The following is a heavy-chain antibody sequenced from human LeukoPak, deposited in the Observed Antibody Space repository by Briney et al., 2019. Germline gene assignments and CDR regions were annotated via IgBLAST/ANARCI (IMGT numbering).Heavy chain of an antibody. CDR2: IKQDGSEK. CDR3: AKEILWFGELLDY. V-gene: IGHV3-7*03. Sequence: GGSLRLSCAASGFTFSSYRMSWVRQAPGKGLEWVANIKQDGSEKHYVDSVKGRFTISRDNSKNTLYLQMNSLRAEDTAVYYCAKEILWFGELLDYWGQGTLVTVSS. J-gene: IGHJ4*02. D-gene: IGHD3-10*01. CDR1: GFTFSSYR.